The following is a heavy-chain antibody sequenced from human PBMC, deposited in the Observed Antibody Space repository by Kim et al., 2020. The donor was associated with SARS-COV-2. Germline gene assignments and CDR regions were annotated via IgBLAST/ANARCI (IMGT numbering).Heavy chain of an antibody. CDR2: IGTAGDT. CDR3: VRGAYSRRGVLDS. V-gene: IGHV3-13*01. CDR1: GFTFSSYD. Sequence: GGSLRLSCVTSGFTFSSYDMHWVRQAPGKGLEWVSTIGTAGDTSYLGSVKGRLIISREYATNSLHLQINSLTAADTAVYYCVRGAYSRRGVLDSWGQGTL. D-gene: IGHD3-10*01. J-gene: IGHJ4*02.